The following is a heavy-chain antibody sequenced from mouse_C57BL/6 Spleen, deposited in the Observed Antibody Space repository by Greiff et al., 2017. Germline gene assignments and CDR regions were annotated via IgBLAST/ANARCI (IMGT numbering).Heavy chain of an antibody. CDR1: GYTFTSYW. J-gene: IGHJ4*01. V-gene: IGHV1-69*01. Sequence: QVQLQQPGAELVLPGASVKLSCKASGYTFTSYWMHWVKQRPGQGLEWIGEIDPSDSYTTYNQKFNGKSTLTVDKSSSTAYIQLSSLTSEDSAVYYCARGGLGRKRLDYAMDYWGQGTSVTVSS. CDR3: ARGGLGRKRLDYAMDY. D-gene: IGHD4-1*01. CDR2: IDPSDSYT.